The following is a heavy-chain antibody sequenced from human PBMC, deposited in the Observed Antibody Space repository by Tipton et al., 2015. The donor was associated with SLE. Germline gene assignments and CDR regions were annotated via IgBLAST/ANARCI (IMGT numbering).Heavy chain of an antibody. J-gene: IGHJ3*02. V-gene: IGHV3-7*01. Sequence: SLRLSCAASGFTFSSYWMSWVRQAPGKGLEWVANIKQDGSEKYYVDSVKGRFTTSRDNAKNSLYLQMNSLRAEDTAVYYCARDRGVARGAFDIWGQGTMVTVSS. CDR2: IKQDGSEK. D-gene: IGHD3-10*01. CDR1: GFTFSSYW. CDR3: ARDRGVARGAFDI.